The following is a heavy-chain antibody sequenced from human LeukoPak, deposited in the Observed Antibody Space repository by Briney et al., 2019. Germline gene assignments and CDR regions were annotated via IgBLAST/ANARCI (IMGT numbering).Heavy chain of an antibody. V-gene: IGHV4-34*01. D-gene: IGHD3-22*01. CDR2: INHSGST. CDR3: ARRLSSGYYRIFDY. J-gene: IGHJ4*02. Sequence: SETLSLTCTVSGGSISGYYWSWIRQPPGKGLEWIGEINHSGSTNYNPSLKSRVTISVDTSKNQFSLKLSSVTAADTAVYYCARRLSSGYYRIFDYWGQGTLVTVSS. CDR1: GGSISGYY.